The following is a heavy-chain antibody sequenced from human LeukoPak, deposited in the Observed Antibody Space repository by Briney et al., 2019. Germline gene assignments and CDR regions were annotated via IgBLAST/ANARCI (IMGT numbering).Heavy chain of an antibody. V-gene: IGHV3-7*01. CDR2: INQDGSEK. Sequence: GGSLRLSCAASGFTFSSYWMSWVRQAPGKGLEWVANINQDGSEKYYVDSVKGRFTISRDNAKNSLYLQMNSLRAEDTAVYYCAREGWMVRGVIIKNLNAFDIWGQGTMVTVSS. CDR1: GFTFSSYW. J-gene: IGHJ3*02. D-gene: IGHD3-10*01. CDR3: AREGWMVRGVIIKNLNAFDI.